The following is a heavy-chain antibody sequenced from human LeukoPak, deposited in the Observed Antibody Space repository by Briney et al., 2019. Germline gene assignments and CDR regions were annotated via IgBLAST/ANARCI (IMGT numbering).Heavy chain of an antibody. D-gene: IGHD1-7*01. CDR2: IKADGSEE. J-gene: IGHJ4*02. V-gene: IGHV3-7*01. CDR3: ARSNYGPEN. Sequence: PGGSLRLSCVTSGFSFSNYWMNWVRLAPGKGLEWVAIIKADGSEEHYVDSVRGRFTVSRDNAKNSLYLQMSSLRVEVTAVYYCARSNYGPENWGQGTLVTVSS. CDR1: GFSFSNYW.